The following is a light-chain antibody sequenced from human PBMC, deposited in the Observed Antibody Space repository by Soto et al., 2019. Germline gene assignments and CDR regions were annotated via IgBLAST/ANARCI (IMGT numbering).Light chain of an antibody. CDR3: QQYVTSPPGT. V-gene: IGKV3-20*01. CDR1: QSVSSSY. CDR2: GAS. J-gene: IGKJ1*01. Sequence: IVLTQSPGTLSLSPGERATLSRRASQSVSSSYLAWYQQKPGQAPRLLIYGASSRATGIPDRFSGSGSGTDFTLTISSLEPGDFAVYYCQQYVTSPPGTFGRGTKVEIK.